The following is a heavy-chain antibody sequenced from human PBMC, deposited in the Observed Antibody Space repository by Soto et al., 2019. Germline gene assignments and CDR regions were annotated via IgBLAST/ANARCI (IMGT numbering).Heavy chain of an antibody. CDR3: ARGPRGLYHNDY. CDR1: GDSVGSGSYY. V-gene: IGHV4-61*01. J-gene: IGHJ4*02. Sequence: KSSETLSLTCTVSGDSVGSGSYYWSWIRQPPGKGLEWIGYSYYSGSTNYADSVKGRFTSSRDNAKNTLYLQMNSLRVDDTAVYYCARGPRGLYHNDYWGQGALVTVSS. CDR2: SYYSGST. D-gene: IGHD2-2*01.